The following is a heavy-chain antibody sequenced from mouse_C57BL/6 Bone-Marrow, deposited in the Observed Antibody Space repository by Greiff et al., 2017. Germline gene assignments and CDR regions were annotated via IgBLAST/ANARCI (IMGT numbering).Heavy chain of an antibody. Sequence: VQLQQSGAELVRPGASVKLSCTASGFNIKDDYMPWVKQRPEQGLEWIGWIDPENGDTEYASNFQGKATITADTSSNTAYLQLSSLTSEDTAVYYCTTGTPFAYWGQGTLVTVSA. CDR2: IDPENGDT. D-gene: IGHD4-1*01. V-gene: IGHV14-4*01. CDR1: GFNIKDDY. J-gene: IGHJ3*01. CDR3: TTGTPFAY.